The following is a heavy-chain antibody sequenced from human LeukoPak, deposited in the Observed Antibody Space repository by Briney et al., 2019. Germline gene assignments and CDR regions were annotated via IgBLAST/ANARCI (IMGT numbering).Heavy chain of an antibody. CDR3: VYSSGWTNFYYYGMDV. V-gene: IGHV4-59*01. Sequence: PSETLSLTCTVSGAPISNDFWSWIRQPPGKRPEWIGYIHYSGFTNYNPSLESRVTISRDTSKNQFSLKLRSVTAADTAVYYCVYSSGWTNFYYYGMDVWGQGTTVSVSS. CDR2: IHYSGFT. CDR1: GAPISNDF. D-gene: IGHD6-19*01. J-gene: IGHJ6*02.